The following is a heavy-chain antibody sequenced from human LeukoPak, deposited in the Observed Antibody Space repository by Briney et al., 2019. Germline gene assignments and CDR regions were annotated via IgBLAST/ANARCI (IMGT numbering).Heavy chain of an antibody. CDR1: GYTFTSYY. J-gene: IGHJ4*02. CDR2: INPSGGST. D-gene: IGHD4-23*01. CDR3: ATDPEDYGGLSFDY. V-gene: IGHV1-46*03. Sequence: ASVKVSCKASGYTFTSYYMHWVRQAPGQGLEWMGIINPSGGSTTYAQKFQGGVTMTRDTSTSTVYMELSSLRSEDTAVNYCATDPEDYGGLSFDYWGQGTLVTVSS.